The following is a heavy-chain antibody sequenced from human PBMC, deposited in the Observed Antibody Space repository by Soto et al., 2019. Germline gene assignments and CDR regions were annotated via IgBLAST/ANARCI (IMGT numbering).Heavy chain of an antibody. CDR1: GFTFSSYA. Sequence: GGSLRLSCAASGFTFSSYAMSWVRQAPGKGLEWVSAISGSGGSTYYADSVKGRFTISRDNSKNTLYLQMNSLRAEDTAVYYCAKGGPAAMIGNYYYYMDVWGKGTTVTVSS. CDR3: AKGGPAAMIGNYYYYMDV. CDR2: ISGSGGST. J-gene: IGHJ6*03. V-gene: IGHV3-23*01. D-gene: IGHD2-2*01.